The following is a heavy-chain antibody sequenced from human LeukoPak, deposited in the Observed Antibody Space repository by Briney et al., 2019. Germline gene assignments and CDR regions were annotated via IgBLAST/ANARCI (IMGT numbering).Heavy chain of an antibody. CDR2: IYYSGST. Sequence: PSETLSLTCTVSGGSISSSNYYWGWIRQPPGKGLEWIGSIYYSGSTYYNPSLKSRVTISVDTSKNQFSLKLSSVTAADTSVYYCARVTQTYYYGSGSYRPPKENYYYGMDVWGQGTTVTVSS. V-gene: IGHV4-39*07. CDR3: ARVTQTYYYGSGSYRPPKENYYYGMDV. J-gene: IGHJ6*02. CDR1: GGSISSSNYY. D-gene: IGHD3-10*01.